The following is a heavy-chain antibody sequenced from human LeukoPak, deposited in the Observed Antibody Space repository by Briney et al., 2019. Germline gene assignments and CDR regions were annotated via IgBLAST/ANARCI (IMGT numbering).Heavy chain of an antibody. Sequence: GGSLRLSCAASGFTFSSYSMNWVRQAPGKGLEWVSSISTSSSYIYYADSVKGRFTISRDNARNSFYLQMNRLRAEDTAVYFCAKDRLGGPYFFHYWGQGTLVTVSS. CDR1: GFTFSSYS. D-gene: IGHD3-16*01. V-gene: IGHV3-21*04. CDR3: AKDRLGGPYFFHY. J-gene: IGHJ4*02. CDR2: ISTSSSYI.